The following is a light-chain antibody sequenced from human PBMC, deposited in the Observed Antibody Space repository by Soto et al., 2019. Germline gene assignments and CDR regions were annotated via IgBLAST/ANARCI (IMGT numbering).Light chain of an antibody. V-gene: IGKV3-15*01. CDR2: GSS. Sequence: EILMTQSPATLSVSPGERATLSCRASQSLSSNLAWHQQKPGQAPRLLIYGSSIRATGIPARFSGSGSGTEFTLTISSLQSEDFAVYYCQQYNNWPRAFGQGTKVQIK. J-gene: IGKJ1*01. CDR1: QSLSSN. CDR3: QQYNNWPRA.